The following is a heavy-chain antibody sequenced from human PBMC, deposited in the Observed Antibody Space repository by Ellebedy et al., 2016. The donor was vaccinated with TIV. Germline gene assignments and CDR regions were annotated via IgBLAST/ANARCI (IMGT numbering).Heavy chain of an antibody. J-gene: IGHJ4*02. Sequence: ASVKVSCKASGYTFTSYYMYWVRQAPGQGLEWMGIINPSAGSTNYAQKFQGRVTMTRDTSTGTVYMELSSLRSEDTAVYYGARGDKYYYDSSGYYYTYWGQGTLVTVSS. D-gene: IGHD3-22*01. CDR3: ARGDKYYYDSSGYYYTY. CDR1: GYTFTSYY. CDR2: INPSAGST. V-gene: IGHV1-46*01.